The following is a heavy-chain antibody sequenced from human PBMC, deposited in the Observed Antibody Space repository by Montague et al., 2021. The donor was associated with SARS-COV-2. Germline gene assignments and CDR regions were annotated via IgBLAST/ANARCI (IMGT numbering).Heavy chain of an antibody. Sequence: PPLVKPTQTLTLTCSFSGFSLRTSGVGVGWIRQPPGKALEWLAVIYWDDDKRYSPSLKGRLTITKDTSKNQVVLTMTNMDPVDTATYYCVHSYADYLFDYWGQGTLVSVSS. CDR1: GFSLRTSGVG. CDR3: VHSYADYLFDY. D-gene: IGHD4-17*01. V-gene: IGHV2-5*02. J-gene: IGHJ4*02. CDR2: IYWDDDK.